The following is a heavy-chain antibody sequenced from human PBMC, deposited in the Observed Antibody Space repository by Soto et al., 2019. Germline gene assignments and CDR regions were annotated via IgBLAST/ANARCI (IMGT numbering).Heavy chain of an antibody. V-gene: IGHV4-61*01. J-gene: IGHJ4*02. CDR3: ARDIMVYDSSGYYPSPFDY. CDR1: GGSVRSDSFY. D-gene: IGHD3-22*01. CDR2: IYHSGST. Sequence: SETLSLTCTVSGGSVRSDSFYWSWIRQPPGKGLEWIAFIYHSGSTNYNPSLNSRVTISVDTSKNRFSLKLTSVTAADTAVYYCARDIMVYDSSGYYPSPFDYWGQGTLVTVSS.